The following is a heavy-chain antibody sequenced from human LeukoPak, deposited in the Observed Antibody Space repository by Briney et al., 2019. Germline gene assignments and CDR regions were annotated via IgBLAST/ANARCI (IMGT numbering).Heavy chain of an antibody. CDR3: ARGRGYYDSRRGVWFDP. Sequence: SETLSLTCTVSDSISSYSWSWIRQPPGKGLEWIGYISYSGSTNSNPSLKSRVTISVDTSKNQFSLKLSSVTAADTAVYYCARGRGYYDSRRGVWFDPWGQGTLVTVAS. V-gene: IGHV4-59*01. D-gene: IGHD3-22*01. CDR1: DSISSYS. J-gene: IGHJ5*02. CDR2: ISYSGST.